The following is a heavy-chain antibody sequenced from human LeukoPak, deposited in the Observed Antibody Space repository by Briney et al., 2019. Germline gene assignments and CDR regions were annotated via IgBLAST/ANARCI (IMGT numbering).Heavy chain of an antibody. CDR3: AKVGSGAEYFQH. CDR2: ISDSGAST. D-gene: IGHD3-3*01. J-gene: IGHJ1*01. V-gene: IGHV3-23*01. Sequence: GGSLRLSCAASGFTFSSYAMSWVRQAPGKGLEWVSAISDSGASTYYADSVKGRFTISRDNSKNTLFLQMNSLRAEDTAVYYCAKVGSGAEYFQHWGQGTLVTVSS. CDR1: GFTFSSYA.